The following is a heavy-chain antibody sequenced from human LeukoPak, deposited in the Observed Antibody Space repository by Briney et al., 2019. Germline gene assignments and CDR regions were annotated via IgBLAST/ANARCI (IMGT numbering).Heavy chain of an antibody. V-gene: IGHV4-39*07. D-gene: IGHD6-13*01. CDR2: IYYSGST. CDR1: GGSISSSSYY. CDR3: AREGSSSWYTPFGPNYFDY. Sequence: SETLSLTCTVSGGSISSSSYYWGWIRQPPGKGLEWIGSIYYSGSTYYNPSLKSRVTISVDTSKNQFSLKLSSVTAADTAVYYCAREGSSSWYTPFGPNYFDYWGQGTLVTVSS. J-gene: IGHJ4*02.